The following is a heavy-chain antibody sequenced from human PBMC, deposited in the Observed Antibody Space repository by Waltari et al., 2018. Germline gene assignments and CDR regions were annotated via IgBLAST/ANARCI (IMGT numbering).Heavy chain of an antibody. CDR1: GGSISSHY. V-gene: IGHV4-59*11. D-gene: IGHD3-10*02. Sequence: QVQLQESGPGLVKPSETLSLTCTVSGGSISSHYWSWIRQPPGKGLEWIGYIYYSGSTNYNPSLKSRVTISVDTSKNQFSLKLSSVTAADTAVYYCARDLVRGVPVYWGQGTLVTVSS. CDR3: ARDLVRGVPVY. J-gene: IGHJ4*02. CDR2: IYYSGST.